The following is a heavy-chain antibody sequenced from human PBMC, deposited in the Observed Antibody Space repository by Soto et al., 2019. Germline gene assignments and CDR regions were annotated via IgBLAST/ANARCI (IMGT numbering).Heavy chain of an antibody. J-gene: IGHJ6*02. Sequence: VESLKISFKGPGYSFHSYSISWVRQIPGKGLEWMGRIDPIGFYTNYSPSFQGHVTISADKSISTAYMHWSSLKASDTAMYYCARPRDTTAEYHHYRTDVWGHGNTVTVS. CDR3: ARPRDTTAEYHHYRTDV. CDR1: GYSFHSYS. V-gene: IGHV5-10-1*01. CDR2: IDPIGFYT.